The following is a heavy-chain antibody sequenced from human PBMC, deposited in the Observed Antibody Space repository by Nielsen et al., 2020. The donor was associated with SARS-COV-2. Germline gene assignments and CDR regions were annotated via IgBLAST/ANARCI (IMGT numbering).Heavy chain of an antibody. J-gene: IGHJ4*02. D-gene: IGHD1-14*01. CDR2: IKKTGGST. Sequence: GGSLRLSCVGSGFSFSNYGMSWVRQIPGKGLEWVSGIKKTGGSTGYADSVKGRFTISRDNAKNSLHLQMNSLRVEDTALYHCARGAYAGPTDYWGQGTLVSVSS. V-gene: IGHV3-20*01. CDR1: GFSFSNYG. CDR3: ARGAYAGPTDY.